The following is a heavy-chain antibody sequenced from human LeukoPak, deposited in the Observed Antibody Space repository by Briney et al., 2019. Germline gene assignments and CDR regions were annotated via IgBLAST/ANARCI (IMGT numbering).Heavy chain of an antibody. J-gene: IGHJ3*02. CDR3: ARGILPYFDI. Sequence: GSLRLSCVASGFTFSDYYMSWIRQPPGKGLEWIGYIYYSGSTNYNPSLKSRVTISVDTSKNQFSLKLSSVTAADTAVYYCARGILPYFDIWGQGTMVTVSS. V-gene: IGHV4-59*01. D-gene: IGHD2/OR15-2a*01. CDR2: IYYSGST. CDR1: GFTFSDYY.